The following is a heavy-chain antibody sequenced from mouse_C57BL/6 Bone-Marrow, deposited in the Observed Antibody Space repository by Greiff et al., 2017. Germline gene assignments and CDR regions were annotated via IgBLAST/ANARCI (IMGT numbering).Heavy chain of an antibody. J-gene: IGHJ4*01. D-gene: IGHD2-2*01. CDR1: GYTFTSYD. CDR2: IYPSDGST. Sequence: VQVVESGPELVKPGASVKLSCKASGYTFTSYDIHWVKQRPGQGLEWIGWIYPSDGSTKYNEKFKGKATLTVDTSSSTAYMQLHSLTSEDSAVYFCERRGMVTTKVYYAMDYWGQGTSVTVSS. V-gene: IGHV1-85*01. CDR3: ERRGMVTTKVYYAMDY.